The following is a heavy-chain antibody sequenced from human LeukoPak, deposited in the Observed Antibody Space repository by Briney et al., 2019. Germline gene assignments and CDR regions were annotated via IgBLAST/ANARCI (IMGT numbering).Heavy chain of an antibody. Sequence: SETLSLTCAVYGGSFSGYYWSWIRQPPGKGLEWIGEINHSGSTNYNPSLKSRVTISVDTSKNQFSLKLSSVTAADTAVYYCARLTGYYYYYYGMDVWGQGTTVNVSS. J-gene: IGHJ6*02. CDR3: ARLTGYYYYYYGMDV. V-gene: IGHV4-34*01. CDR2: INHSGST. D-gene: IGHD3-9*01. CDR1: GGSFSGYY.